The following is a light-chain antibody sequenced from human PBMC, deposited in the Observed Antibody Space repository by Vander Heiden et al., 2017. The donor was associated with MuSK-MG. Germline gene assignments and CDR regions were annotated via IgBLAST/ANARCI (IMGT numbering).Light chain of an antibody. Sequence: AIQLTQSPSSLSASVGDRVTITCRASQGIGSALAWYQQKPGKAPNLLIYDASSFESGVPSRFSGSGSGTDFTLTISSLQPEDFATYYCQQVKSYPITFGQGTRLELK. CDR1: QGIGSA. CDR2: DAS. CDR3: QQVKSYPIT. J-gene: IGKJ5*01. V-gene: IGKV1-13*02.